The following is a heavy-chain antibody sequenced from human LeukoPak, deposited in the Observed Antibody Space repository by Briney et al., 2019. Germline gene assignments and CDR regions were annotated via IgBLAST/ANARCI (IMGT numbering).Heavy chain of an antibody. CDR2: ISGDGGST. D-gene: IGHD6-13*01. Sequence: PGGSLRLSCAASGFTFDDYAMHWVRQAPGKGLEWVSLISGDGGSTYYADSVKGRFTISRDNSKNTLYLQMNSLRVDDTAIYDCAKSSSWYRLEYWGQGTLVTVSA. V-gene: IGHV3-43*02. CDR3: AKSSSWYRLEY. J-gene: IGHJ4*02. CDR1: GFTFDDYA.